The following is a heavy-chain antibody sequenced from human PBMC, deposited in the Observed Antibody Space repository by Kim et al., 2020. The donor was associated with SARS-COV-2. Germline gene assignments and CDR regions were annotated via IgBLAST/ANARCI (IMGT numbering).Heavy chain of an antibody. V-gene: IGHV4-4*07. Sequence: SETLSLTCTVSGGSISSYYWSWIRQPAGKGLEWIERIYTSGSTNYNPSLKSRVTMSVDTSKNQFSLKLSSVTAADTAVYYCARVTYYYDSNWFDPWGQGTLVTVSS. CDR1: GGSISSYY. CDR2: IYTSGST. D-gene: IGHD3-22*01. J-gene: IGHJ5*02. CDR3: ARVTYYYDSNWFDP.